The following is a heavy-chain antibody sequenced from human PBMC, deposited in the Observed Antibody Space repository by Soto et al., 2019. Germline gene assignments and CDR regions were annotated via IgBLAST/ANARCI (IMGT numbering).Heavy chain of an antibody. J-gene: IGHJ4*02. V-gene: IGHV3-23*01. CDR2: ISGSGGST. CDR1: GFTFSSYA. D-gene: IGHD3-10*01. Sequence: GGSLRLSCAASGFTFSSYAMSWVRQAPGKGLEWVSAISGSGGSTYYADSVKGRFTNSRDNSKNTLYLQMNSLRAEDTAVYYCAKDNYYGSGSYFAYFDYWGQGTLVTVSS. CDR3: AKDNYYGSGSYFAYFDY.